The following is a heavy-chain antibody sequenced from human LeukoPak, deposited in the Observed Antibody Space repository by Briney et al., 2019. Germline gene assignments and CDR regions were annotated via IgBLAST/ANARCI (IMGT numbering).Heavy chain of an antibody. V-gene: IGHV3-20*04. Sequence: PGGSLRLSCAASGFTFDDYGMSGVRQAPGKGLEWGSGVNWNCGSTSYADSVKGRFTISRDNAKNSLYLQMNSLRAEDTALYYCARDPTVTTSFDYWGQGTLVTVSS. D-gene: IGHD4-17*01. J-gene: IGHJ4*02. CDR1: GFTFDDYG. CDR2: VNWNCGST. CDR3: ARDPTVTTSFDY.